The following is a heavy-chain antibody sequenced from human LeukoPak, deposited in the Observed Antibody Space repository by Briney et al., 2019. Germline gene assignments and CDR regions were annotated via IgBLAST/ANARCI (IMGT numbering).Heavy chain of an antibody. V-gene: IGHV3-64D*06. Sequence: GGSLRLSCSVSGFTFSTYVMHWVRQAPGKGLEYVSAISSNGDNTYYADSVKGRFTISRDNSKNTLYLQMSSLRADDTAVYYCVRGTGYRGQGTLVTVSS. J-gene: IGHJ4*02. CDR2: ISSNGDNT. CDR1: GFTFSTYV. CDR3: VRGTGY.